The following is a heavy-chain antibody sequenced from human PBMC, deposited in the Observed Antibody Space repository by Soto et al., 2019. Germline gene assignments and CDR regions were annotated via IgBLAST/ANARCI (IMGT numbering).Heavy chain of an antibody. CDR1: GYTFTIYG. D-gene: IGHD5-12*01. Sequence: QVQLVQSGGEVKKPGASVKVSCKASGYTFTIYGINWVRQAPGQGLEWMGWISPDNGNTNYAQKLQGRVTMTTDTYPSTAYMELRSLRSDDTAVYYCARALGYSGYAGMDVWGQGTTVTVSS. V-gene: IGHV1-18*01. CDR3: ARALGYSGYAGMDV. J-gene: IGHJ6*02. CDR2: ISPDNGNT.